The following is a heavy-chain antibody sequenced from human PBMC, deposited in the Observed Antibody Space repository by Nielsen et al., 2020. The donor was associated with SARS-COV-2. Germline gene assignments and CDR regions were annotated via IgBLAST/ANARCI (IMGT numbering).Heavy chain of an antibody. J-gene: IGHJ6*04. CDR2: INPSGSGT. V-gene: IGHV3-74*01. Sequence: GESLKISCSASGFTFSRTWMDWVRQAPGQGLVWVSRINPSGSGTAYADSVKGRFAVSRDNAGNTVVLQIHSLRVEDTAVYYCAGGADFWSGTQKYYMDVWGKGTTVTVSS. CDR3: AGGADFWSGTQKYYMDV. D-gene: IGHD3-3*01. CDR1: GFTFSRTW.